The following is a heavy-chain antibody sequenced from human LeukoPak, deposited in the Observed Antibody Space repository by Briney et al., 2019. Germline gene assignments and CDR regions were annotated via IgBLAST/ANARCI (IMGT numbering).Heavy chain of an antibody. Sequence: SETLSLTCTVSSGSIRSKTYYWDWIRQPPGKGLEWIGSISYSGSTYYNPSLKSRVTISGDTSENQFSLKLSSVTAADMAVYYCARRYDWNYVYFDYWGQGTLVTVSS. V-gene: IGHV4-39*01. CDR1: SGSIRSKTYY. D-gene: IGHD1-7*01. CDR3: ARRYDWNYVYFDY. J-gene: IGHJ4*02. CDR2: ISYSGST.